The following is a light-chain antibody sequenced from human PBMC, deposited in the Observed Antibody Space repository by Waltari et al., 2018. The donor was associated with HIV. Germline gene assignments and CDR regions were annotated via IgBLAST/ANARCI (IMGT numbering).Light chain of an antibody. V-gene: IGLV1-47*01. CDR2: RNY. Sequence: QSVLTQPPSASGTPGQRVTISCSGSSSNIGINYIYWYQQLPGTAPKLLIFRNYQRPSGVPARFSGSKSGTSASLAISGRRSEDEADYYCAAWDDSLSGVVFGEGTKLTVL. CDR1: SSNIGINY. J-gene: IGLJ3*02. CDR3: AAWDDSLSGVV.